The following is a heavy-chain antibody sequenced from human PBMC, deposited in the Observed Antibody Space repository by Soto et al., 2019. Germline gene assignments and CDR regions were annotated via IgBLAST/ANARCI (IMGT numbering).Heavy chain of an antibody. V-gene: IGHV1-2*02. Sequence: ASVKVSCKASGYTFTGHYIHWVRQAPEQGPEWMGEIGPETGATRYAQKFQGRVTMTRDMSITTVYMELNNLSPDDTAVYYCARGALWVRGYHYYGMDVWGQGTSVTVSS. CDR2: IGPETGAT. D-gene: IGHD3-10*01. CDR1: GYTFTGHY. CDR3: ARGALWVRGYHYYGMDV. J-gene: IGHJ6*02.